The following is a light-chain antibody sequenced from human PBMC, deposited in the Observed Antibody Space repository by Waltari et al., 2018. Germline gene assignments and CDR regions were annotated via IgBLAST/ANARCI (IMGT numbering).Light chain of an antibody. J-gene: IGLJ3*02. CDR1: SSDVGGYNY. V-gene: IGLV2-11*01. CDR2: DVS. Sequence: QSALTQPRSVSGSPGQSVPISCTGTSSDVGGYNYVSWYQQHPGQAPKLMIYDVSKRPSGVPDRFSGSKSGNTASLTISGLQAEDEADYYCCSYAGSPWVFGGGTKLTVL. CDR3: CSYAGSPWV.